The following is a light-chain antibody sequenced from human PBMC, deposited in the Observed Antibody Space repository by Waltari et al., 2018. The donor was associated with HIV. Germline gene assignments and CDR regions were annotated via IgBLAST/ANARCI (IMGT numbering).Light chain of an antibody. Sequence: EVVMTQSPATLSVSPGERVTLSCRASQSVSSNLAWYQQTPGQAPRLLIDDASTRASGGPARFSGSGSGTDFTLTITSLQSEDFAVYYCQQYNNWPPWTFGQGTRVQIK. J-gene: IGKJ1*01. CDR3: QQYNNWPPWT. CDR2: DAS. V-gene: IGKV3-15*01. CDR1: QSVSSN.